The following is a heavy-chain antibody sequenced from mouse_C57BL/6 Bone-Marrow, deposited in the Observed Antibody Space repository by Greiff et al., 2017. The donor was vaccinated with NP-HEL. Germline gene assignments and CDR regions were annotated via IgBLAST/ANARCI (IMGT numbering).Heavy chain of an antibody. J-gene: IGHJ4*01. V-gene: IGHV7-3*01. CDR1: GFTFTDYY. Sequence: DVKLVESGGGLVQPGGSLSLSCAASGFTFTDYYMSWVRQPPGKALEWLGFIRNKANGYTTEYSASVKGRFTISRDNSQSILYLQMNALRAEDSATYYCARARKGHYYAMDYWGQGTSVTVSS. D-gene: IGHD3-3*01. CDR3: ARARKGHYYAMDY. CDR2: IRNKANGYTT.